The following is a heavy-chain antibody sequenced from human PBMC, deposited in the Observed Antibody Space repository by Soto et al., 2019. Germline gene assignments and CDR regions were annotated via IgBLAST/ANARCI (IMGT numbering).Heavy chain of an antibody. J-gene: IGHJ2*01. CDR1: GFTFSSYG. D-gene: IGHD7-27*01. CDR3: ARDGTRANWGTYWYFDL. CDR2: ISYDGSNK. Sequence: QVQLVESGGGVVQPGRSLRLSCAASGFTFSSYGMHWVRQAPGKGLEWVTVISYDGSNKYYADSVKGRFTISRDNSKNTLDLQMNSLRAEDTAVYYCARDGTRANWGTYWYFDLWGRGTLVTVSS. V-gene: IGHV3-30*19.